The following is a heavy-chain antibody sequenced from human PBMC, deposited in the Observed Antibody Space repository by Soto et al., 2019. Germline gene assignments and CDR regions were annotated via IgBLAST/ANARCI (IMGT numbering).Heavy chain of an antibody. V-gene: IGHV3-23*01. CDR2: IHPSGGST. J-gene: IGHJ4*02. CDR1: GFMFSRYG. Sequence: PGGSLRLSCAAAGFMFSRYGMSWVRQAPGKGLQWVATIHPSGGSTHYAESVRGRFTISRDNSRDTLYLQMNSLRAEDTAVYYCAKDPSTGPPDCWGQGALVTVSS. D-gene: IGHD3-9*01. CDR3: AKDPSTGPPDC.